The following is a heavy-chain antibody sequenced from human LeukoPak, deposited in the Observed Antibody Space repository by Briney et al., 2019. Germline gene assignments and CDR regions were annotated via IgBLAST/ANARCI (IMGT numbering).Heavy chain of an antibody. Sequence: SETLSLTCTVSGGSISSSSYYWGWIRQPPGKGLEWIGRIYTSGSTNYNPSLKSRVTISVDTSKNQFSLKLSSVTAADTAVYYCASSGDYGYFDLWGRGTLVTVSS. V-gene: IGHV4-61*02. CDR2: IYTSGST. D-gene: IGHD4-17*01. J-gene: IGHJ2*01. CDR3: ASSGDYGYFDL. CDR1: GGSISSSSYY.